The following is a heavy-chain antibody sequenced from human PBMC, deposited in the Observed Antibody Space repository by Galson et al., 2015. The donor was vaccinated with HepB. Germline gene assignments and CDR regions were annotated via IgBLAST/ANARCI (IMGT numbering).Heavy chain of an antibody. CDR3: AITPDIDYGDYGVFDY. V-gene: IGHV3-11*03. CDR1: GFTFSDYY. Sequence: SLRLSCAASGFTFSDYYMSWIRQAPGKGLEWVSYISSSSSYTNYADSVKGRFTISRDNAKNSLYLQMNSLRAEDTAVYYCAITPDIDYGDYGVFDYWGQGTLVTVSS. D-gene: IGHD4-17*01. J-gene: IGHJ4*02. CDR2: ISSSSSYT.